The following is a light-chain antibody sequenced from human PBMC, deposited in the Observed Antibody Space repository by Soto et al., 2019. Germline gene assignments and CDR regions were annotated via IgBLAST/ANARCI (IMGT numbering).Light chain of an antibody. V-gene: IGKV1-39*01. Sequence: DIQMTPSPSSLSASVGDSVTITCRASQSISSYLNCYQQKPGKAPQLLIYAASSLQCGVPSRFSGSGSGTDFTLPISSLQPEDCATYYCQQSYSTPFTFGPGTKVDI. CDR2: AAS. CDR1: QSISSY. CDR3: QQSYSTPFT. J-gene: IGKJ3*01.